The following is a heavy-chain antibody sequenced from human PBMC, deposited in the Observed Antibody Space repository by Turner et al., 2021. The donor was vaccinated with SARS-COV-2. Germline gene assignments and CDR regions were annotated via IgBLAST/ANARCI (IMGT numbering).Heavy chain of an antibody. CDR3: ARDLTARQWLGPSFY. CDR2: ISYDAINM. J-gene: IGHJ4*02. V-gene: IGHV3-33*05. Sequence: QVQMVQSGGGVVQPGKSLRLSCAASGFTFSPFGMHWVSQSPGKGLEWVTSISYDAINMYYAESVKGRFTISRDKSKNTVYLQMDSLRAEDTAIYYCARDLTARQWLGPSFYWGQGPLAT. CDR1: GFTFSPFG. D-gene: IGHD6-19*01.